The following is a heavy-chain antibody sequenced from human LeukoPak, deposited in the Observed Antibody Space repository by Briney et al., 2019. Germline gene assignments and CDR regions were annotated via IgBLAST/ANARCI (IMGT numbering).Heavy chain of an antibody. J-gene: IGHJ6*02. CDR2: ISYDGSNK. D-gene: IGHD6-19*01. V-gene: IGHV3-30*18. Sequence: GRSLRLSCAASGFTFSSYGMHWVRQAPGKGLEWVAVISYDGSNKYYADSVKGRFTISRDNSKNTLYLQMNSLRAEDTAVYYCAKDGQWLVLSYGMDVWGQGTTVTVSS. CDR1: GFTFSSYG. CDR3: AKDGQWLVLSYGMDV.